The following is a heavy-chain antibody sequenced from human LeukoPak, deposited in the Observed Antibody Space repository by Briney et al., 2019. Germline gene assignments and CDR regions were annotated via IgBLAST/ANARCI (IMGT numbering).Heavy chain of an antibody. Sequence: ASVKVSCKASGYTFTSYGIIWVRQAPGQGLEWMGWISAYNGNTNYAQKLQGRVTMTTDTSTSTAYMELRSLRSDDTAVYYCARDRRVTYDSSGYPGNYWGQGTLVTVSS. CDR1: GYTFTSYG. CDR2: ISAYNGNT. V-gene: IGHV1-18*01. CDR3: ARDRRVTYDSSGYPGNY. D-gene: IGHD3-22*01. J-gene: IGHJ4*02.